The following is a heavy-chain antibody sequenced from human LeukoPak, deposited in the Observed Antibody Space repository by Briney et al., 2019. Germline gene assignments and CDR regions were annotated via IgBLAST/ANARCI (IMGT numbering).Heavy chain of an antibody. Sequence: SVKVSCXASGGTFSSYTISWVRLAPGQGLEWMGRIIPILGIANYAQKFQGRVTITADKSTSTAYMELSSLRSEGTAVYYCASAPRIYCTNGVCPYYFDYWGQGTLVTVSS. V-gene: IGHV1-69*02. CDR1: GGTFSSYT. CDR2: IIPILGIA. D-gene: IGHD2-8*01. CDR3: ASAPRIYCTNGVCPYYFDY. J-gene: IGHJ4*02.